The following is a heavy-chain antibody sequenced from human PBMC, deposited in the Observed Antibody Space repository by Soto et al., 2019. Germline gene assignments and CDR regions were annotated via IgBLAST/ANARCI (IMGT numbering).Heavy chain of an antibody. J-gene: IGHJ6*02. D-gene: IGHD2-21*01. CDR2: IYYSGST. CDR1: GGSISSGGYY. CDR3: AASCVACGGFNYYGMDV. Sequence: QVQLQESGPGLVKPSQTLSLTCTVSGGSISSGGYYWSWIRQHPGKGLEWIGYIYYSGSTYYNPSLKSRVTISVDTSKNQFTLKLSSVTAADTAVYYCAASCVACGGFNYYGMDVWGQGTTVTVSS. V-gene: IGHV4-31*03.